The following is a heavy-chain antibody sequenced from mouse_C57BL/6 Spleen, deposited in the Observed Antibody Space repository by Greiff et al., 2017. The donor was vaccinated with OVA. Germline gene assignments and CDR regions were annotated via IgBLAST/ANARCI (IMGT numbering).Heavy chain of an antibody. V-gene: IGHV1-26*01. CDR3: ARRRWVYAMDY. CDR1: GYTFTDYY. Sequence: VQLQQSGPELVKPGASVKISCKASGYTFTDYYMNWVKQSHGKSLEWIGDINPNNGGTSYNQKFKGKATLTVDKSSSTAYMELRSLTSEDSAVYYCARRRWVYAMDYWGQGTSVTVSS. J-gene: IGHJ4*01. CDR2: INPNNGGT. D-gene: IGHD1-1*02.